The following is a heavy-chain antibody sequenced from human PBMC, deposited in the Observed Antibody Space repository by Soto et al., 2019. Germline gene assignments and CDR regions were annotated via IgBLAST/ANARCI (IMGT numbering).Heavy chain of an antibody. D-gene: IGHD1-26*01. V-gene: IGHV3-23*01. CDR3: ARRGSGSYYDY. Sequence: EVQLLESGGGLVQPGGSLRLSCAASGFTFSTYAMRWVRQAPGKGLEWVSAISGRGDSTYYADSVKGRFSISRDNSKNTLYLQMNSLRAEDTAVYYCARRGSGSYYDYWGQGTLVTVSS. CDR1: GFTFSTYA. CDR2: ISGRGDST. J-gene: IGHJ4*02.